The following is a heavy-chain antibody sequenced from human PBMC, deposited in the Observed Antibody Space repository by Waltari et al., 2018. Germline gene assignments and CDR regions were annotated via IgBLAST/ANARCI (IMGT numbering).Heavy chain of an antibody. CDR2: IYWNDEK. D-gene: IGHD1-26*01. CDR1: EFPSGVG. J-gene: IGHJ4*02. CDR3: AHFSGSYPHFDY. V-gene: IGHV2-5*01. Sequence: QITLKESGPTLVKPTQTLTLTCTFSEFPSGVGVGWIRQPPGKALEWVAHIYWNDEKRYSPSLKSRLTITQDTSKNQVVLTMTNMDPVDTATYYCAHFSGSYPHFDYWGQGILVTVSS.